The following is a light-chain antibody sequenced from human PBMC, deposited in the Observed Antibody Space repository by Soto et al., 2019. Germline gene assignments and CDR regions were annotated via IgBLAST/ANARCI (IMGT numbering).Light chain of an antibody. CDR1: QSVFYSTNNKND. V-gene: IGKV4-1*01. CDR3: QQYYSTPPL. Sequence: DIVMTQSPDSLTVSLGERATINCKSSQSVFYSTNNKNDLAWYQQKPGQPPKLLIYWASNRESGVPDRFSGSGSWTDFTLTISSLQAEDVAVYYCQQYYSTPPLFRPGTKVDIK. J-gene: IGKJ3*01. CDR2: WAS.